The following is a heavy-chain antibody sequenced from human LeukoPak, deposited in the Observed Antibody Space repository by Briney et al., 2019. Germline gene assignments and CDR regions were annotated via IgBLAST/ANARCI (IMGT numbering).Heavy chain of an antibody. CDR2: IYHSGST. D-gene: IGHD6-19*01. J-gene: IGHJ3*02. CDR1: GGSISSGGYS. V-gene: IGHV4-30-2*01. CDR3: ARAGGWYGDAFDI. Sequence: SQTLSLTCAVSGGSISSGGYSWSWIRQPPGKGLEWIGYIYHSGSTYYNPSLKSRVTISVDRSKNQFSLKLSSVTAADTAVYYCARAGGWYGDAFDIWGQGTMVTVSS.